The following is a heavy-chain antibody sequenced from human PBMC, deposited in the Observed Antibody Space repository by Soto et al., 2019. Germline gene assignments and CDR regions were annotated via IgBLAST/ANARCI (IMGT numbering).Heavy chain of an antibody. J-gene: IGHJ4*02. Sequence: SETLSLTCTVSGGSITSYYWSWIRQPPGKGLEWIGYIYYSGSTNYNPSLKSRVTISVDTSKNQFSLKLSSVTAADTAVYYCARSRGGYFDYWGQGTLVTVSS. CDR3: ARSRGGYFDY. D-gene: IGHD3-22*01. V-gene: IGHV4-59*01. CDR2: IYYSGST. CDR1: GGSITSYY.